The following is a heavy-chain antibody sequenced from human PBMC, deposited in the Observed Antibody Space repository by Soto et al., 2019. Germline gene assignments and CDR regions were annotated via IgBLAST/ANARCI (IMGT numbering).Heavy chain of an antibody. Sequence: PGGSLTLSCAASGFTLDDYALHWVRQVPGKGLEWVSGINWNSGSIGYGDSVKGRFAISRDNAKNSLHLQMNSLSAEDTAFYYCVKDESINWYSGHFRHWGQGTLVTVSS. V-gene: IGHV3-9*01. CDR1: GFTLDDYA. D-gene: IGHD6-13*01. CDR2: INWNSGSI. CDR3: VKDESINWYSGHFRH. J-gene: IGHJ1*01.